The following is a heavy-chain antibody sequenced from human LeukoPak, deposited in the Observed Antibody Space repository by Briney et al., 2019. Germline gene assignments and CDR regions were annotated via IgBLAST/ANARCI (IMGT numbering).Heavy chain of an antibody. J-gene: IGHJ4*02. D-gene: IGHD4-17*01. Sequence: QTGGSLRLSCAASGFTVSSNYMSWVRQAPGKGLEWVSVIYSGGSTYYADSVKGRFTISRDNSKNTLYLQMNSLRAEDTAVYYCARTAGGVYGDYEPYFDYWGQGTLVTVSS. CDR3: ARTAGGVYGDYEPYFDY. CDR1: GFTVSSNY. V-gene: IGHV3-53*01. CDR2: IYSGGST.